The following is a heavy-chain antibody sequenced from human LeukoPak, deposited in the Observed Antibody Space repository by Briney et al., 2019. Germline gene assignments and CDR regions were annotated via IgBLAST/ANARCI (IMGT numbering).Heavy chain of an antibody. D-gene: IGHD3-10*01. V-gene: IGHV3-21*01. CDR2: ISSSSSYI. Sequence: GGSLRLSCAASGFTFSSYSMNWVRQAPGKGLEWVSSISSSSSYIYYADSVKGRFTISRDNAKKSLFLQMNSLRAEDTAVYYCARVPMVQGVNVDPCDYWGQGALVTVSS. CDR3: ARVPMVQGVNVDPCDY. CDR1: GFTFSSYS. J-gene: IGHJ4*02.